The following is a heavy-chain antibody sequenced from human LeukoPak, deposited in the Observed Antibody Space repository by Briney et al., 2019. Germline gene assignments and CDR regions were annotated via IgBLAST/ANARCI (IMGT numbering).Heavy chain of an antibody. Sequence: HPGGSLRLSCVASGFIFSRYGMHWVRQAPGKGLEYVSAISNSGGSTYYANSVKGRFTISRDNSKNTLYLQMGSLRGEDMAVYYCARGLITGAAGTYYYYGMDVWGQGTTVTVSS. CDR3: ARGLITGAAGTYYYYGMDV. J-gene: IGHJ6*02. CDR1: GFIFSRYG. CDR2: ISNSGGST. V-gene: IGHV3-64*01. D-gene: IGHD6-13*01.